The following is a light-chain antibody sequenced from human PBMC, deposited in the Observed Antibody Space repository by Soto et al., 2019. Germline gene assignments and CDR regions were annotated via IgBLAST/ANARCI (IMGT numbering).Light chain of an antibody. CDR1: QSVSSSY. V-gene: IGKV3-20*01. CDR3: RQYGSSPLT. CDR2: GAS. Sequence: PGERVTLSCRASQSVSSSYLTWYQQKPGQAPRLLIYGASTRATGIPARFSGSGSGTDFTLTISSLEPEDFAVYYCRQYGSSPLTFGGGTKVDIK. J-gene: IGKJ4*01.